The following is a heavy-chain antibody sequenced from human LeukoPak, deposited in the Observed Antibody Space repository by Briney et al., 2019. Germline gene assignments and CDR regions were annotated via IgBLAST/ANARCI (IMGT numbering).Heavy chain of an antibody. V-gene: IGHV1-2*06. D-gene: IGHD3-22*01. CDR1: GYTFTCYY. J-gene: IGHJ6*02. CDR3: ARDRIYYDSSGYLQELDYYYYGMGV. Sequence: ASVKVSCKASGYTFTCYYMHWVRQAPGQGLEWMGRINPNSGGTNYAQKFQGRVTMTRDTSISTAYTELSRLRSDDTAVYYCARDRIYYDSSGYLQELDYYYYGMGVWGQGTTVTVSS. CDR2: INPNSGGT.